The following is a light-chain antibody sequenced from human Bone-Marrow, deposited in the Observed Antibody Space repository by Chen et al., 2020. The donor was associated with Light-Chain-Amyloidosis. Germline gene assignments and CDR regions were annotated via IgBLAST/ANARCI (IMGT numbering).Light chain of an antibody. CDR1: DLPTKY. Sequence: SYELTQPPSVSVSPGQTARITCSGDDLPTKYAYWYQQKPGQAPVLVIPRDTERPSGISERFSGSSSGTTATFTLSGVQAEDEADYHCQSADSSGTYEVIFGGGTKLTVL. CDR2: RDT. J-gene: IGLJ2*01. V-gene: IGLV3-25*03. CDR3: QSADSSGTYEVI.